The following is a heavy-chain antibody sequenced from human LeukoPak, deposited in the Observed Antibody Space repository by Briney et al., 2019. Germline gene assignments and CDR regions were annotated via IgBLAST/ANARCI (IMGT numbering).Heavy chain of an antibody. CDR1: GGSISSYY. V-gene: IGHV4-59*08. D-gene: IGHD6-13*01. CDR3: ARRSIAAAGTFDY. J-gene: IGHJ4*02. CDR2: IYYSGST. Sequence: SETLSLTCTVSGGSISSYYWSWIRQPPGKGLEWLGYIYYSGSTNYNPSLKSRVTISVDTSKNQFSLKLSSVTAADTAVYYCARRSIAAAGTFDYWGQGTLVTVSS.